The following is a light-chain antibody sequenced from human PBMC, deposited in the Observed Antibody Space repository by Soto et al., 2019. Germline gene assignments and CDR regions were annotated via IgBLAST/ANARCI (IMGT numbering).Light chain of an antibody. CDR2: EAN. Sequence: QSALTQPASVSGSPGQSITISCTGTSSDVGSHNVVSWYQQHPGKAPKLMIYEANKRPSGVSNRFSGSKSGNTASLTISGLRAEDGADYYCPSYVQDRTYVFGGGTKPTVL. CDR1: SSDVGSHNV. CDR3: PSYVQDRTYV. V-gene: IGLV2-23*01. J-gene: IGLJ1*01.